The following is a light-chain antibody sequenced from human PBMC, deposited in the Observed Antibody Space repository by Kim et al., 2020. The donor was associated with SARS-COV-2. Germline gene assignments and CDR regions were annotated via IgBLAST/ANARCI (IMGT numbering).Light chain of an antibody. CDR1: NIGSKS. V-gene: IGLV3-21*04. CDR3: QVWDSSSDHWV. CDR2: YDS. J-gene: IGLJ3*02. Sequence: AAGKTARITCGGNNIGSKSVHWYQQKPGQAPVLVIYYDSDQPSGIPERFSGSNSGNTATLTISRVEAGDEADYYCQVWDSSSDHWVFGGGTQLTVL.